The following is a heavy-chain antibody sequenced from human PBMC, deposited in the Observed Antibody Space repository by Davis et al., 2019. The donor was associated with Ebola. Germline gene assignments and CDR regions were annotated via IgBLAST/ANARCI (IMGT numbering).Heavy chain of an antibody. CDR3: ARARQQLPPDY. CDR1: GGSISSGDYY. J-gene: IGHJ4*02. D-gene: IGHD6-13*01. CDR2: IYYSGST. V-gene: IGHV4-30-4*01. Sequence: MPSETLSLTCTVSGGSISSGDYYWSWIRQPPGKGLEWIGYIYYSGSTYYNPSLKSRVTISVDTSKNQFSLKLSSVTAADTAVYYCARARQQLPPDYWGQGTLVTVSS.